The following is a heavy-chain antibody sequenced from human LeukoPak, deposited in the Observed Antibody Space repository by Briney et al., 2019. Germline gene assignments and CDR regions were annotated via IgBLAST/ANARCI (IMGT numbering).Heavy chain of an antibody. V-gene: IGHV5-51*01. CDR2: IYPGDSDT. CDR3: ARQKYYYDSSGYYQDY. CDR1: GYSFTSYW. Sequence: GESLKISCKGSGYSFTSYWIGWVRQMPGKGLEWMGIIYPGDSDTRYSPSFQGQVTISADKSISTAYLQWSSLKVSDTAMYYCARQKYYYDSSGYYQDYWGQGTLVTVSS. D-gene: IGHD3-22*01. J-gene: IGHJ4*02.